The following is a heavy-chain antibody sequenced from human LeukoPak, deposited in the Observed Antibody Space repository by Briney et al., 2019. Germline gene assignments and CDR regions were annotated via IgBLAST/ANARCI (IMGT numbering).Heavy chain of an antibody. CDR3: ARVMRGYDILTGYYPSYFDY. Sequence: SGTLSLTCAVSGGSISSSNWWSWIRQPPGKGLEWIGEIYRSGSTNYNPSLKSRVTISVDKSKTQFSLNLSSVTAADTAVYYCARVMRGYDILTGYYPSYFDYWGQGTLVTVSS. V-gene: IGHV4-4*02. CDR2: IYRSGST. CDR1: GGSISSSNW. D-gene: IGHD3-9*01. J-gene: IGHJ4*02.